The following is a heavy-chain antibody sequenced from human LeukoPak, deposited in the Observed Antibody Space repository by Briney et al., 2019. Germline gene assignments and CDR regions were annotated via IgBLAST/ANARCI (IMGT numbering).Heavy chain of an antibody. J-gene: IGHJ4*02. D-gene: IGHD6-13*01. Sequence: GGSLRLSCTASGFTFSEAWMNWVRQAPGKGLEWVGRIKSKVYGGTIHYAAPVTGKFTISRDDSKDTLYLQMNSLRAEDTAVYYCAKDRVWQQLVSDHFDYWGQGTLVTVSS. CDR2: IKSKVYGGTI. V-gene: IGHV3-15*06. CDR3: AKDRVWQQLVSDHFDY. CDR1: GFTFSEAW.